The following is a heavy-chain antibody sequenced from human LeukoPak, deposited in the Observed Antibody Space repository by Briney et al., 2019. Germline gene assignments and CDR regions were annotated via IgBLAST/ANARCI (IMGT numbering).Heavy chain of an antibody. CDR2: IRYDGSNK. V-gene: IGHV3-30*02. J-gene: IGHJ4*02. CDR3: ATNSNYNFDS. D-gene: IGHD4-11*01. CDR1: GFTFSNYG. Sequence: GGSLRLSCAASGFTFSNYGMHWVRQAPGLGLEWVAFIRYDGSNKYYTDSVKGRITISRDNSKNTLYLQMNSLRPEDTAVYYCATNSNYNFDSWGQGILVTVSS.